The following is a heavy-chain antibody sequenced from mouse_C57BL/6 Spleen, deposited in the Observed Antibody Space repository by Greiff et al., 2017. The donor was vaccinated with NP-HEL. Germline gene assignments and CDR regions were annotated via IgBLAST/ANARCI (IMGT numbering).Heavy chain of an antibody. CDR3: ARDDYGSSYDY. J-gene: IGHJ2*01. CDR1: GYTFTSYW. CDR2: IYPGSGST. V-gene: IGHV1-55*01. Sequence: VQLQQPGAELVKPGASVKMSCKASGYTFTSYWITWVKQRPGQGLEWIGDIYPGSGSTNYNEKFKGKATLTADKSSSTAYMELRSLTSEDSAVYFCARDDYGSSYDYWGQGTTLTVSS. D-gene: IGHD1-1*01.